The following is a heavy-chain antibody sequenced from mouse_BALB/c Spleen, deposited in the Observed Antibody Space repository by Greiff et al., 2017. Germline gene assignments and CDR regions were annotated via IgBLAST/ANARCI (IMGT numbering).Heavy chain of an antibody. CDR1: GYTFTNYW. CDR2: INPGSGGT. Sequence: VQLQQSGAELVRPGTSVKMSCKAAGYTFTNYWIGWVKQRPGHGLEWIGVINPGSGGTNYNEKFKGKATLTADKSSSTAYMQLSSLTSDDSAVYFCARGKRGGAMDYWGQGTSVTVSS. J-gene: IGHJ4*01. CDR3: ARGKRGGAMDY. V-gene: IGHV1-54*01.